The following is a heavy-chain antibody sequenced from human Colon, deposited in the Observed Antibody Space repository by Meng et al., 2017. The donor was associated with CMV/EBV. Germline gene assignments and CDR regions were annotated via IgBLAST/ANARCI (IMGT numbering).Heavy chain of an antibody. CDR2: ITWNSGSI. CDR1: GFTFDDYA. CDR3: AKDRGPPADSYGMDV. V-gene: IGHV3-9*01. Sequence: SCAASGFTFDDYAMYWVRQVPGKGLEWVSGITWNSGSIGYVDSVKGRFIISRDNAKNSLYLQMNNLRAEDTALYYCAKDRGPPADSYGMDVWGQGTAVTVSS. J-gene: IGHJ6*02.